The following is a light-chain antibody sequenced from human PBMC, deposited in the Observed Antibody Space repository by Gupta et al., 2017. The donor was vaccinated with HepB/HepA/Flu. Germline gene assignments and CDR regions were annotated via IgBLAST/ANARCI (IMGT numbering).Light chain of an antibody. Sequence: HSVLTQPPSASRTPGQRVTISCSGSTSNIGINYVFWYHQVPGTAPKLLIYRNNERPSGVPDRFSGSKSGTSASLAISGLRSEDDSDYYCAAWDDSLNIWVFGGGTKLTVL. CDR2: RNN. CDR3: AAWDDSLNIWV. J-gene: IGLJ3*02. CDR1: TSNIGINY. V-gene: IGLV1-47*01.